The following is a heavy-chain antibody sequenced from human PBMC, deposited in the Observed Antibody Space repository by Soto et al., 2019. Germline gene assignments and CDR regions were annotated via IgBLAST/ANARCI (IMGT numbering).Heavy chain of an antibody. Sequence: GSLRLSCAVSGFSFTNYEMNWVHQAPGKGLEWIAYIGLSGDTIYYADSVKGRFTISRDHAKNSLELQMNSLRADDTALYYCARESFSASPNFFDYWGRGTQVTVSS. CDR2: IGLSGDTI. CDR1: GFSFTNYE. CDR3: ARESFSASPNFFDY. V-gene: IGHV3-48*03. D-gene: IGHD3-16*01. J-gene: IGHJ4*02.